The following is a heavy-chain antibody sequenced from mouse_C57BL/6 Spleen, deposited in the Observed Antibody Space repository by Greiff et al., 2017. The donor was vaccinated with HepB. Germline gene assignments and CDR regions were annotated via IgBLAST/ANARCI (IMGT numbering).Heavy chain of an antibody. J-gene: IGHJ2*01. CDR1: GYTFTSYW. CDR3: ARRGFYDGYFDY. V-gene: IGHV1-61*01. CDR2: IYPSDSET. D-gene: IGHD2-3*01. Sequence: VQLQQPGAELVRPGSSVKLSCKASGYTFTSYWMDWVKQRPGQGLEWIGNIYPSDSETHYNQKFKDKATLTVDKSSSTAYMQLSSLTSEDSAVYYCARRGFYDGYFDYWGQGTTLTVSS.